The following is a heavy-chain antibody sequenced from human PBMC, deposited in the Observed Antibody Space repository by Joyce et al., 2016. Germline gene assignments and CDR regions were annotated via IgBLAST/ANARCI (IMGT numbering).Heavy chain of an antibody. CDR3: ARGHDAFDI. V-gene: IGHV4-59*01. J-gene: IGHJ3*02. CDR2: IFYSGTT. CDR1: SGSITSYY. Sequence: QVQLQESGPGLVKPSETLSLTCTVSSGSITSYYWSWSRQPPGKELEWIGYIFYSGTTKYNPSLKSRFTMSVDTSNNQFSLKLTSVTAADTALYYCARGHDAFDIWGQGTMVTVSS.